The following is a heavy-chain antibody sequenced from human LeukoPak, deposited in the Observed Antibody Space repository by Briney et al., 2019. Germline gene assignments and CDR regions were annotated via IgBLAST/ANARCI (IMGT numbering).Heavy chain of an antibody. V-gene: IGHV4-59*08. CDR1: GGSISSYY. CDR3: ARHPSKSSGSYYGAFDI. J-gene: IGHJ3*02. Sequence: SETLSLTCTVSGGSISSYYWSWIRQPPGKGLEWIGYIYYSGSTSYNPSLKSRVTILVDTSKNQFSLKLSAVTAADTAVYYCARHPSKSSGSYYGAFDIWGQGTTVTVPS. CDR2: IYYSGST. D-gene: IGHD1-26*01.